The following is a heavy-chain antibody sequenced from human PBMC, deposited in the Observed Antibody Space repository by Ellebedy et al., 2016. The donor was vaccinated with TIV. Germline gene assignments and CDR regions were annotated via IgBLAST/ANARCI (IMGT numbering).Heavy chain of an antibody. CDR2: TNHRGST. CDR1: GGSFSGYY. V-gene: IGHV4-34*01. Sequence: MPSETLSLTCAVYGGSFSGYYLSLIRQPPGTGLEWIGETNHRGSTNHHPSLKSRVTISVDTSKNQYSLKLSSVTAADTAVYYCARGVVSPFIAALPDYGLDVWGQGTTVTVSS. J-gene: IGHJ6*02. CDR3: ARGVVSPFIAALPDYGLDV. D-gene: IGHD6-6*01.